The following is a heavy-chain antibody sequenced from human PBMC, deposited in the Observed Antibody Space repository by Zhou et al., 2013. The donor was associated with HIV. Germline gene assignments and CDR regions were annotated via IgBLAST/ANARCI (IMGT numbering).Heavy chain of an antibody. Sequence: QVQLVQSGAEVKKPGSSVKVSCKASGGTFSSYAISWVRQAPGQGLEWMGGIIPIFGTANYAQKFQGRVTITADESTSTAYMELSSLRSEDTAVYYCARGDNDLEWSTGWWFDPWGPGEPWSPSPQ. D-gene: IGHD3-3*01. V-gene: IGHV1-69*12. CDR3: ARGDNDLEWSTGWWFDP. J-gene: IGHJ5*02. CDR2: IIPIFGTA. CDR1: GGTFSSYA.